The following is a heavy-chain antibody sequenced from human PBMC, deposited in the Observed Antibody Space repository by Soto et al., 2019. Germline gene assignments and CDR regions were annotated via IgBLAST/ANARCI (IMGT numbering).Heavy chain of an antibody. V-gene: IGHV4-30-2*01. Sequence: SDTLSLTCAFYGVSIISGAYSWSWIRQPPGKGLEWIGYIYHSGSTYYNPSLKSRVTISVDTSKNQFSLKLSSVTAADTAVYYCARVCGGDCHYGMDVWGQGTTVTVS. D-gene: IGHD2-21*02. CDR2: IYHSGST. J-gene: IGHJ6*02. CDR1: GVSIISGAYS. CDR3: ARVCGGDCHYGMDV.